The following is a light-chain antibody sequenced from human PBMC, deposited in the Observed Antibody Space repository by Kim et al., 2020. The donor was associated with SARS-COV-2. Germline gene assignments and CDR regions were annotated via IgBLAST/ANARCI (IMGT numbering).Light chain of an antibody. CDR2: KNS. Sequence: QSVLTQPPSASGSPGQTVTISCSGSASNIGTDTVNWFQQLPGTSPKLLIFKNSQRPSGVPDRFSGSKSGTSASLAISGLQSDDEADYYCAAWDDSLSAWVFGGGTRLTVL. V-gene: IGLV1-44*01. J-gene: IGLJ3*02. CDR1: ASNIGTDT. CDR3: AAWDDSLSAWV.